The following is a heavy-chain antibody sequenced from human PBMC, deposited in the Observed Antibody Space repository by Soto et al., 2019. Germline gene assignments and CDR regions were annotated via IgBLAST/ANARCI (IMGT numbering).Heavy chain of an antibody. D-gene: IGHD3-22*01. CDR3: ARVLWSTVSPTRDSWFGP. J-gene: IGHJ5*02. Sequence: SETLSLTCAVSSGSISSSNWWSWVRQPPGKGLEWMGEIYHSGSTNYNPSLKSRVTISLDTSRNQFSLRLISATAADTAVYYCARVLWSTVSPTRDSWFGPWGQGTLVTVSS. CDR2: IYHSGST. CDR1: SGSISSSNW. V-gene: IGHV4-4*02.